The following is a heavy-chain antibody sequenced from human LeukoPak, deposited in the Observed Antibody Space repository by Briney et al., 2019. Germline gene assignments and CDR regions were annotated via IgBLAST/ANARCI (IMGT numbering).Heavy chain of an antibody. V-gene: IGHV3-23*01. J-gene: IGHJ6*03. Sequence: GGSLRLSCAASGFTFSSYAMSWVRQAPGKGLEWVSAISGSGGSTYYADSVKGRFTISRDNAKNSLYLQMNSLRAEDTAVYYCARAKGYYYMDVWGKGTTVTVSS. CDR2: ISGSGGST. CDR3: ARAKGYYYMDV. CDR1: GFTFSSYA.